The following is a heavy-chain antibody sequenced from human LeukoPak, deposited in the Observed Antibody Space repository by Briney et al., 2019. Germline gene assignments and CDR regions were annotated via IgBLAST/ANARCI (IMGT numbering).Heavy chain of an antibody. D-gene: IGHD6-13*01. J-gene: IGHJ4*02. Sequence: PGGSLRLSCAASGFTFSSSAMSWVRQAPGKGLEWVSAISNNGGYTYYADSVQGRFTISRDNSKNTLYLQMNSLRAEDTAVYYCARVRRGSSWYYFDYWGQGTLVTVSS. CDR3: ARVRRGSSWYYFDY. V-gene: IGHV3-23*01. CDR2: ISNNGGYT. CDR1: GFTFSSSA.